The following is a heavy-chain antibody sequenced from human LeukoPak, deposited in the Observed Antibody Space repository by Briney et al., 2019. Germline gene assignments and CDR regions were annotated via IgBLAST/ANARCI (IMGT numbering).Heavy chain of an antibody. Sequence: GGSLRLPCVASGFTFSDYPMSWVRQVPGEGLEWVSATSDSGGTTDYADSVKGRFTISRDNSKNTLYLQMNSLRAEDTAVYFCAKGGGSLDWGQGTLVTVSS. J-gene: IGHJ4*02. CDR3: AKGGGSLD. V-gene: IGHV3-23*01. CDR2: TSDSGGTT. D-gene: IGHD1-26*01. CDR1: GFTFSDYP.